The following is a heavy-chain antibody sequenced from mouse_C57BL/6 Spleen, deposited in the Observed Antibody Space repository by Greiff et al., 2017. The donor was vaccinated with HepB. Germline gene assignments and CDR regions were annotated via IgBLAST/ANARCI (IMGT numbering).Heavy chain of an antibody. J-gene: IGHJ1*03. Sequence: LVKPGASVKISCKASGYSFTDYNMNWVKQSNGKSLEWIGVINPNYGTTSYNQKFKGKATLTVDQSSSTAYMQLNSLTSEDSAVYYCARTRGFHYGSSSWYFDVWGTGTTVTVSS. D-gene: IGHD1-1*01. CDR1: GYSFTDYN. V-gene: IGHV1-39*01. CDR3: ARTRGFHYGSSSWYFDV. CDR2: INPNYGTT.